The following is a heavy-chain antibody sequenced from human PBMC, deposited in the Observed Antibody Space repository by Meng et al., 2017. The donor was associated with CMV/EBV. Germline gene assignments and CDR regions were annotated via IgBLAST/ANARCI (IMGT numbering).Heavy chain of an antibody. D-gene: IGHD3-22*01. CDR3: ASSAYDSSGYYRLFDY. J-gene: IGHJ4*02. CDR2: IYYSGST. CDR1: GGSISSGGYY. Sequence: SETLSLTCTVSGGSISSGGYYWSWIRQHPGKGLEWIGYIYYSGSTYYNPSLKSRVTISVGTSKNQFSLKLSSVTAADTAVYYCASSAYDSSGYYRLFDYWGQGTLVTVSS. V-gene: IGHV4-31*03.